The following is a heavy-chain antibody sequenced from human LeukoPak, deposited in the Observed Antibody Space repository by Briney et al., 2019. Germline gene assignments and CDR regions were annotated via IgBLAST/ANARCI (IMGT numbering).Heavy chain of an antibody. CDR1: GGSFSGYY. CDR2: INHSGST. Sequence: PSETLSLTCAVYGGSFSGYYWSWIRQPPGEGLEWIGEINHSGSTNYNPSLKSRVTISVDTSKNQFSLELSSVTAADTAVYYCARGPVRSSSGRWFDPWGQGTLVTVSS. J-gene: IGHJ5*02. CDR3: ARGPVRSSSGRWFDP. V-gene: IGHV4-34*01. D-gene: IGHD6-6*01.